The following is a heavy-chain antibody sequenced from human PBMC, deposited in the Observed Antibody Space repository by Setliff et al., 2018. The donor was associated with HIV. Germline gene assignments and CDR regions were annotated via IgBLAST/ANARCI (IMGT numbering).Heavy chain of an antibody. V-gene: IGHV3-11*04. CDR1: GFTFSDYY. CDR2: ISSSGSTI. D-gene: IGHD2-15*01. J-gene: IGHJ4*02. Sequence: GGSLRLSCAASGFTFSDYYMTWIRQAPGKGLEWVSHISSSGSTIYYADSVKGRFTISRDNAKNSLSLQMNSPRAEDTAVYYCARDLNPYGGNVDYWGQGTLVTVSS. CDR3: ARDLNPYGGNVDY.